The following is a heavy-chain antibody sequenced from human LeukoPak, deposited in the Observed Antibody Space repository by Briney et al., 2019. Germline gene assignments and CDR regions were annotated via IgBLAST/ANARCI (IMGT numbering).Heavy chain of an antibody. CDR3: ATYCSSTSCYGIKRGNFDY. J-gene: IGHJ4*02. D-gene: IGHD2-2*01. Sequence: ASVKVSCKVSGYTLTELSMHWVRQAPGKGLEWMGGFDPEDGETIYAQKFQGRVTMTEDTPTDTAYMELSSLRSEDTAVYYCATYCSSTSCYGIKRGNFDYWGQGTLVTVSS. CDR1: GYTLTELS. CDR2: FDPEDGET. V-gene: IGHV1-24*01.